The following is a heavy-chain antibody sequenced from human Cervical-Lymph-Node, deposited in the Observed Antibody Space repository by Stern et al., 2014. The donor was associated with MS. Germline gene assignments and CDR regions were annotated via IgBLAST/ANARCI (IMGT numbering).Heavy chain of an antibody. Sequence: EVQLVESGGGLVQPGGSLRLSCDTCGFPFSTYSMSWVRQAPGKGLEWVSFVSAGGDTTHYADSVDGRFTISRDKDGRSAYLQMSSLRDDDTGIYYCARTWLENTFDRWGQGTLVTVSS. D-gene: IGHD5-12*01. V-gene: IGHV3-48*02. CDR1: GFPFSTYS. CDR3: ARTWLENTFDR. CDR2: VSAGGDTT. J-gene: IGHJ4*02.